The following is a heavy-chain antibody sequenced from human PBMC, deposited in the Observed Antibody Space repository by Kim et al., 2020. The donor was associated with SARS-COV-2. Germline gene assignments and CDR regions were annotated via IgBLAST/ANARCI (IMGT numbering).Heavy chain of an antibody. CDR3: ARGRAGVVPAPVLGLGPWFDFYAVDV. Sequence: SETLSLTCAVYGGSFSDYTWSWIRQPPGKGLEWIGEINHSGVTNLSPSLKSRITISVDTSKSQFSLRLKSMTATDTAIYYCARGRAGVVPAPVLGLGPWFDFYAVDVWGRGTPVAVSS. CDR2: INHSGVT. CDR1: GGSFSDYT. D-gene: IGHD2-2*02. V-gene: IGHV4-34*01. J-gene: IGHJ6*02.